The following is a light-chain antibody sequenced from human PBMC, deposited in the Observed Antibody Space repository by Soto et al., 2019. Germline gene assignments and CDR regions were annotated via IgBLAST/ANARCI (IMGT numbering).Light chain of an antibody. J-gene: IGKJ3*01. CDR3: QQYFNWPLTWT. CDR2: AAS. CDR1: QYMTRTY. Sequence: EIVLMQSPGTLSLSPGERATLSCRASQYMTRTYIAWYQQKPGQAPRLLIYAASNRATGIPDKFSGSGSGADYSLTISRLEPEDSAFYYCQQYFNWPLTWTFGPGTKVQIK. V-gene: IGKV3-20*01.